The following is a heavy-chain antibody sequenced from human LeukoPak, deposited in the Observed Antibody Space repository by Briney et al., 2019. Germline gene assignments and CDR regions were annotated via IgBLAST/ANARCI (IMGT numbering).Heavy chain of an antibody. Sequence: SETLSLTCAVDGGSFSGYYWSWIRQPPGKGLEWVGDVNHSGTTNYNPALTSRVAISIDTAEKQFYLKLNSVTAADTAVYYCARHLYYGSGSYSNLFDYWGQGTPVTVSS. V-gene: IGHV4-34*01. CDR3: ARHLYYGSGSYSNLFDY. CDR2: VNHSGTT. CDR1: GGSFSGYY. J-gene: IGHJ4*02. D-gene: IGHD3-10*01.